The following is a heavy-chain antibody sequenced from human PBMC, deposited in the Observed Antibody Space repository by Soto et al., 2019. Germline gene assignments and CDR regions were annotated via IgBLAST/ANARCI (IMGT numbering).Heavy chain of an antibody. J-gene: IGHJ6*02. Sequence: QVQLVESGGGVVQPGRSLRLSCAASGFTFSSYGMHWVRQAPGKGLEWVAVISYDGSNKYYADSVKGRFTISRDNSKNTLYLQMNSLRAEDTAVYYCAKDSGSGSYHYYYYGMDVRGQGTTVTVSS. CDR3: AKDSGSGSYHYYYYGMDV. D-gene: IGHD3-10*01. CDR2: ISYDGSNK. V-gene: IGHV3-30*18. CDR1: GFTFSSYG.